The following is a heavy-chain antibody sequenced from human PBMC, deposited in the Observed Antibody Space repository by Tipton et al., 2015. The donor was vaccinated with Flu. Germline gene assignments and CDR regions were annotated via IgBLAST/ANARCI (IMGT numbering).Heavy chain of an antibody. J-gene: IGHJ2*01. V-gene: IGHV4-34*01. Sequence: TLSLTCAVYGGSFSGYYWSWIRQPPGRGLEWIGEINHSGSTNYNPSLKSRVTISVDTSKNQFSLKLSSVTAADTAVYYCARGYCSGGSCSYWYFDLWGRGTLVTVS. CDR3: ARGYCSGGSCSYWYFDL. CDR2: INHSGST. CDR1: GGSFSGYY. D-gene: IGHD2-15*01.